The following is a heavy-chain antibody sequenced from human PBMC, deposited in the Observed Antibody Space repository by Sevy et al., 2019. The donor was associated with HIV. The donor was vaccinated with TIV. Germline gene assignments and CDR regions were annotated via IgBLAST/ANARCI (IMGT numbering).Heavy chain of an antibody. CDR1: EFTFSSYA. D-gene: IGHD6-13*01. CDR3: ARDQGYSSSWPRS. V-gene: IGHV3-30*04. Sequence: GGSLRLSCAASEFTFSSYAMHWVRQAPGKGLEWVAVISYDGSNKYYADSVKGRFTISRDNSKNTLYLQMNSLRAEDTAVYYCARDQGYSSSWPRSWGQGTLVTVSS. CDR2: ISYDGSNK. J-gene: IGHJ4*02.